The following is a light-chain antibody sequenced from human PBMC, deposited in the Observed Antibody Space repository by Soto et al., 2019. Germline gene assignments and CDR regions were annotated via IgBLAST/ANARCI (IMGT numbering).Light chain of an antibody. CDR1: SSDVGSYNL. V-gene: IGLV2-23*02. CDR3: CSYAGSSTYV. J-gene: IGLJ1*01. Sequence: QSALTQPASVSGSPGQSITISCTGTSSDVGSYNLVSWYQQHPGKAPKVMIYEVSKRPSGVPNRFSGSKSGYTASLTISGLQAEDDADYYCCSYAGSSTYVFGTGTKVTVL. CDR2: EVS.